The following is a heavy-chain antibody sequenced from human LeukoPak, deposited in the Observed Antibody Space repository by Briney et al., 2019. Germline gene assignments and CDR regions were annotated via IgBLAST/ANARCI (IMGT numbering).Heavy chain of an antibody. CDR2: ISYDGSNK. D-gene: IGHD3-3*01. V-gene: IGHV3-30*04. CDR1: GFTFSSYA. CDR3: ARDQGPGVEWLSLFDY. J-gene: IGHJ4*02. Sequence: GGPLRLSCAASGFTFSSYARHGVRQAPGKGLEWLAVISYDGSNKYYADSVKGRFTISRDNSKNTLYLQMNSLRAEDTAVYYCARDQGPGVEWLSLFDYWGQGTLVTVSS.